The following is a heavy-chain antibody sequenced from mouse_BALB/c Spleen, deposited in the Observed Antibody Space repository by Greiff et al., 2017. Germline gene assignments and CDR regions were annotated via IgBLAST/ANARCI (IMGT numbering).Heavy chain of an antibody. V-gene: IGHV5-6-5*01. CDR1: GFTFSSYA. CDR3: ARGSYYGNYGYWYLDV. CDR2: ISSGCST. J-gene: IGHJ1*01. Sequence: EVKLMESGGGLVKPGGSLKLSCAASGFTFSSYAMSWVRQTPEKRLEWVASISSGCSTYYPDSVKCRFTISSDNARNILYLQMSSLRSEDTAMYYCARGSYYGNYGYWYLDVWGAGTTVTVSS. D-gene: IGHD2-1*01.